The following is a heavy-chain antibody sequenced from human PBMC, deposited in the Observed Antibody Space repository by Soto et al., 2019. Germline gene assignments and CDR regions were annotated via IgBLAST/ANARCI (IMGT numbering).Heavy chain of an antibody. D-gene: IGHD2-8*01. V-gene: IGHV6-1*01. CDR1: GDSVSSNSAA. J-gene: IGHJ5*02. Sequence: SQTLSLTCAISGDSVSSNSAAWNWIRQSPSRGLEWLGRTYYRSKWYNDYAVSVKSRITINPDTSKNQFSLQLNSVTPEDTAVYYCARLGYCTNGVCYNWFDPWGQGTLVTVSS. CDR3: ARLGYCTNGVCYNWFDP. CDR2: TYYRSKWYN.